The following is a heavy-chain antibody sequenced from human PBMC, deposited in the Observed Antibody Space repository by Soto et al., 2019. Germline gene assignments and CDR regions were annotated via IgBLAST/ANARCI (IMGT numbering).Heavy chain of an antibody. D-gene: IGHD3-16*01. Sequence: GESLKISCKGSGYKFTSYWIGWVRQMPGKGLEWMGMIYPGDSDTRYSPSFQGQVTISADKSISTAYLQWSSLKVSDTAMYYCATRGTPPADYYYYYGMDVWGQGTTVTVSS. CDR1: GYKFTSYW. CDR2: IYPGDSDT. V-gene: IGHV5-51*01. J-gene: IGHJ6*02. CDR3: ATRGTPPADYYYYYGMDV.